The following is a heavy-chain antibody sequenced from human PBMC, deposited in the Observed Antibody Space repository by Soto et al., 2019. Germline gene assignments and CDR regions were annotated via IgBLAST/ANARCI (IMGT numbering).Heavy chain of an antibody. CDR1: GGTFSSYA. J-gene: IGHJ4*02. D-gene: IGHD3-3*01. CDR3: ANTLGGNVDDCWSGYDDSHGY. V-gene: IGHV1-69*06. CDR2: IIPIFGTA. Sequence: QVQLVQSGAEVKKPGSSVKVSCKASGGTFSSYAISWVRHAPVQGLEWRGGIIPIFGTANYAQKFQGRVTITEDKSTNTAYTELSSLRSEDTAVDYCANTLGGNVDDCWSGYDDSHGYWGKGTLVTVSS.